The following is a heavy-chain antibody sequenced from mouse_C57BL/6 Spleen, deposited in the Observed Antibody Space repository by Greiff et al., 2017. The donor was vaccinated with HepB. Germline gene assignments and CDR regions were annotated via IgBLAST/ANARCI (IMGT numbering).Heavy chain of an antibody. D-gene: IGHD3-2*02. CDR3: ANGGGDSSGRYAMGY. CDR1: GYTFTSYW. V-gene: IGHV1-64*01. J-gene: IGHJ4*01. CDR2: IHPNSGST. Sequence: QVQLQQPGAELVKPGASVKLSCKASGYTFTSYWMHWVKQRPGQGLEWIGMIHPNSGSTNYNEKFKSKATLTVDKSSSTAYMQLSSLTSEDSAVYYCANGGGDSSGRYAMGYWGQGTPVTVSS.